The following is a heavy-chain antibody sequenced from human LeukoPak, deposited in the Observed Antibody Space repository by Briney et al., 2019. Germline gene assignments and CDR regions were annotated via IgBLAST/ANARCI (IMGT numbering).Heavy chain of an antibody. CDR3: ARQARYYDILTGYYLNNWFDP. V-gene: IGHV4-39*07. CDR2: MHYSGST. J-gene: IGHJ5*02. Sequence: AETLSLTCTVSGGSISSAGHYWGWIRQPPGKGLEWIGSMHYSGSTNYNPSLKSRVTISVDTSKNQFSLKLSSVTAADTAVYYCARQARYYDILTGYYLNNWFDPWGQGTLVTVSS. D-gene: IGHD3-9*01. CDR1: GGSISSAGHY.